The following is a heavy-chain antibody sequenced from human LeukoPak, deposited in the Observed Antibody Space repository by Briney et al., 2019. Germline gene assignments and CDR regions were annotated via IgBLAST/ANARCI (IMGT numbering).Heavy chain of an antibody. CDR1: GDSVSRNSAD. D-gene: IGHD4-17*01. J-gene: IGHJ5*02. CDR3: ARDDYGDYRFDP. V-gene: IGHV6-1*01. Sequence: SQTHSLTCAISGDSVSRNSADWNWIRQSPSRGLEWLGRTYYRSKWYNDYAVSVKSRITINPDTSKNQFSLELNSVAPEETAVYYCARDDYGDYRFDPWGQGTLVTVSS. CDR2: TYYRSKWYN.